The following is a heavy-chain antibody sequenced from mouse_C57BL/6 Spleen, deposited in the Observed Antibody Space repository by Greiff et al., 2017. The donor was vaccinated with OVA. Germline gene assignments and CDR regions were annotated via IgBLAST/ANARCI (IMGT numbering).Heavy chain of an antibody. D-gene: IGHD2-4*01. Sequence: EVKLVESGEGLVKPGGSLKLSCAASGFTFSSYAMSWVRQTPEKRLEWVAYISSGGDYIYYADTVKGRFTISRDNARNTLYLQMSSLKSEDTAMYYCTRDGLPYDYDEGYYFDYWGQGTTLTVSS. V-gene: IGHV5-9-1*02. CDR2: ISSGGDYI. J-gene: IGHJ2*01. CDR1: GFTFSSYA. CDR3: TRDGLPYDYDEGYYFDY.